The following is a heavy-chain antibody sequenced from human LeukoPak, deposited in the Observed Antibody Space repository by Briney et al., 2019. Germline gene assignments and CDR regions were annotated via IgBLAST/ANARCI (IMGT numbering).Heavy chain of an antibody. Sequence: SETLSLTCAVYGGSFSGYYWSWIRQPPGKGLEWIGEINHSGSTNYNPSLKSRVTISVDTSKNQFSLKLSSVTAADTAVYYCAREGLGPRGKLYFQHWGQGTLVTVSS. CDR3: AREGLGPRGKLYFQH. D-gene: IGHD3-16*01. V-gene: IGHV4-34*01. J-gene: IGHJ1*01. CDR1: GGSFSGYY. CDR2: INHSGST.